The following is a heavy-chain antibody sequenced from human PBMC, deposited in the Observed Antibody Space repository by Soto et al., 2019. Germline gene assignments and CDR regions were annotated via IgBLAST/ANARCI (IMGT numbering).Heavy chain of an antibody. CDR1: GGSFSGYY. J-gene: IGHJ4*02. CDR2: INHSGST. V-gene: IGHV4-34*01. D-gene: IGHD3-10*01. CDR3: ARRGAIGYYGSGSAFDY. Sequence: SETLSLTCAVYGGSFSGYYWSWIRQPPGKGLEWIGEINHSGSTNYNPSLKSRVTISVDTSKNQFSLKLSSVTAADTAVYYCARRGAIGYYGSGSAFDYWGQGTLVTVSS.